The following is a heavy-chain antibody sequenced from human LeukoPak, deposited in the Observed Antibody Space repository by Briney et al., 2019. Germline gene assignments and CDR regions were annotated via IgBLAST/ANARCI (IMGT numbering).Heavy chain of an antibody. CDR1: GYTFTSYG. CDR2: ISAYNGNT. CDR3: ARGGMLGIWFGELSYY. D-gene: IGHD3-10*01. Sequence: GASVKVSCKASGYTFTSYGISWVRQAPGQGLEWMGWISAYNGNTNYAQKLQGRVTMTTDTSTSTAYMELRSLRSDDTAVYYCARGGMLGIWFGELSYYWGQGTLVTVSS. V-gene: IGHV1-18*01. J-gene: IGHJ4*02.